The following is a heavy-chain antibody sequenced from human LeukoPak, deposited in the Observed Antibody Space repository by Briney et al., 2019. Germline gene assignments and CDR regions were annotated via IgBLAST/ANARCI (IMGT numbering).Heavy chain of an antibody. CDR2: INAGNGNT. CDR1: GYTFTSYG. V-gene: IGHV1-3*01. D-gene: IGHD1-1*01. Sequence: GASVKVSCKASGYTFTSYGISWVRQAPGQRLEWMGWINAGNGNTKYSQKFQGRVTITRDTSASTAYMELSSLRSEDTAVYYCARDGTEGGWFDPWGQGTLVTVSS. CDR3: ARDGTEGGWFDP. J-gene: IGHJ5*02.